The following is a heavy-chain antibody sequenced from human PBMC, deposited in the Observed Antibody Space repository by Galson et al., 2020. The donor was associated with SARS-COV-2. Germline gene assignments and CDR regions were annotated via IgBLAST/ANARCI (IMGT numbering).Heavy chain of an antibody. D-gene: IGHD1-20*01. Sequence: GESLKISCAVSGFTVSRNYMSWVRQAPGKGLEWVSVIYSGGTTYYADSVKGRFTISGDSSKNTLYLQMNSLRAEDTAVYYCARAPITDWVNWYFDLWGRGTLVTVSS. J-gene: IGHJ2*01. CDR3: ARAPITDWVNWYFDL. CDR1: GFTVSRNY. CDR2: IYSGGTT. V-gene: IGHV3-66*01.